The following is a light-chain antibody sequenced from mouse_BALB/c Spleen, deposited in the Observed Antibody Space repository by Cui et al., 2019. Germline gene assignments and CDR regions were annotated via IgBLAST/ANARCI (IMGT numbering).Light chain of an antibody. Sequence: QIVLTQSPAIMSASPGEKVTMTCSASSSVSYMYWYQQKPRSSPKPWIYLTSNLASGVPARFSGSGSGTSYSLTISSIEAEDAATYYCQQWSSNPYTFGGGTKLEIK. V-gene: IGKV4-68*01. CDR2: LTS. CDR3: QQWSSNPYT. CDR1: SSVSY. J-gene: IGKJ2*01.